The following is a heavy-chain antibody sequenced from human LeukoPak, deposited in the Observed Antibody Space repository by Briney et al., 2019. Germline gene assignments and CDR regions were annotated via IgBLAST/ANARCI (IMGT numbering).Heavy chain of an antibody. V-gene: IGHV4-34*01. CDR3: ARVGVLRFLEWLLSPNDAFDI. D-gene: IGHD3-3*01. CDR1: GGSFSGYY. CDR2: INYSGGT. J-gene: IGHJ3*02. Sequence: PSETLSLTCAVYGGSFSGYYWTWIRQPPGKGLEWIGEINYSGGTNYHPSLKSRVTISVDTSKNQFSLKLSSVTAADTAVYYCARVGVLRFLEWLLSPNDAFDIWGQGTMVTVSS.